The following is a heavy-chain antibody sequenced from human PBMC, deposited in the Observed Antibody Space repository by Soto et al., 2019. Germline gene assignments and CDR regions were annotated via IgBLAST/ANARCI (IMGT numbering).Heavy chain of an antibody. CDR3: ARDGGTTGYYYGMDV. V-gene: IGHV1-18*01. Sequence: ASVKASWKASRYTFTSYGMSWGRQAPEQGLEWMGWISAYNGNTNYAQKLQGRVTMTTDTSTSTAYMELRSLRSDDTAVYYCARDGGTTGYYYGMDVWGQGTTVTVSS. CDR2: ISAYNGNT. CDR1: RYTFTSYG. J-gene: IGHJ6*02. D-gene: IGHD1-1*01.